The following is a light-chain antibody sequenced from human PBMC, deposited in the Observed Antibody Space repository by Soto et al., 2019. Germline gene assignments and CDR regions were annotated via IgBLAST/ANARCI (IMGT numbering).Light chain of an antibody. CDR2: GIS. J-gene: IGKJ1*01. Sequence: EIVLTQSPVTLSVSPGERATLSCRASQSVSSSYLAWYQQKPGQAPRLLMYGISRRATGIPDRFSGSGSGTDFTLTITRLEPEDFAVYYCQQYVTSSPRTFGQGTKVDIK. CDR3: QQYVTSSPRT. V-gene: IGKV3-20*01. CDR1: QSVSSSY.